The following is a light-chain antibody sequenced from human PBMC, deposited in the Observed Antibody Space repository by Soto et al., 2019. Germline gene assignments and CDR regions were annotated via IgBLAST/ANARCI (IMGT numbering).Light chain of an antibody. V-gene: IGKV3-15*01. CDR3: QQYNNWPPLT. Sequence: EIVMTQSPVTLSVSPGERATLSCRASQSVSTSLAWYQQIPGQAPRLLIYGASTRATGIPARFSGSGSGTEFTLTISSLQSEDFAVYYCQQYNNWPPLTFGGGTKVDIK. CDR2: GAS. J-gene: IGKJ4*01. CDR1: QSVSTS.